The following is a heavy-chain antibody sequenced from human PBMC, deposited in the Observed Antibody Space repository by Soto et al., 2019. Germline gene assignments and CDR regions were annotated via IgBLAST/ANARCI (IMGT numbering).Heavy chain of an antibody. CDR1: GGSFSGYY. CDR3: ARQNSYSSSSNLVDY. J-gene: IGHJ4*02. Sequence: SETLSLTCAVYGGSFSGYYWTWIRQPPGTGLEWIGEINHSGSTYYNPSLKSRVTISVDTSKNQFSLKLSSVTAADTAVYYCARQNSYSSSSNLVDYWGQGTLVTVSS. V-gene: IGHV4-34*01. CDR2: INHSGST. D-gene: IGHD6-6*01.